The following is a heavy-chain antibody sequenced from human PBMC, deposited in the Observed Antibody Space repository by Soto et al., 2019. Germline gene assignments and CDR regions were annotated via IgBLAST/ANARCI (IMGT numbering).Heavy chain of an antibody. Sequence: QVQLEQSGAEVKKPGASVKVSCKASGYTFTAYYMHWVRQAPGQRLEWMGWINPSSGGPNSAQNFQGRFTMTRDTSISTADMELSGLTSNDSAGFYCAPRRVGYSTTWDGGFDSRGQGTLITFSS. CDR1: GYTFTAYY. CDR3: APRRVGYSTTWDGGFDS. J-gene: IGHJ4*02. D-gene: IGHD5-12*01. CDR2: INPSSGGP. V-gene: IGHV1-2*02.